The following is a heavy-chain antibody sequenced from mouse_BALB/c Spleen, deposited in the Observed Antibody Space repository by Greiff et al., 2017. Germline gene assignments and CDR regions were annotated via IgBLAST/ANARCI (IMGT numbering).Heavy chain of an antibody. CDR2: ISDGGSYT. Sequence: EVQRVESGGGLVKPGGSLKLSCAASGFTFSDYYMYWVRQTPEKRLEWVATISDGGSYTYYPDSVKGRFTISRDNAKNNLYLQMSSLKSEDTAMYYCARDGHAMDYWGQGTSVTVSS. CDR3: ARDGHAMDY. CDR1: GFTFSDYY. J-gene: IGHJ4*01. V-gene: IGHV5-4*02.